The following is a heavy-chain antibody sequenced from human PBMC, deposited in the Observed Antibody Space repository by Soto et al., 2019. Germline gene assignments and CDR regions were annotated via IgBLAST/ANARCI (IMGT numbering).Heavy chain of an antibody. Sequence: SQTLSLTCAISGDSVPSNSAAWNWIRQSPSRGLEWLGRTYYRSKWYNDYAVSVKSRITINPDTSKNQFSLQLNSVTPEDTSVYFCVRDGGDCGYRLTYYYYMGLDVWGQGTTVTVSS. V-gene: IGHV6-1*01. CDR1: GDSVPSNSAA. CDR2: TYYRSKWYN. CDR3: VRDGGDCGYRLTYYYYMGLDV. J-gene: IGHJ6*02. D-gene: IGHD2-21*02.